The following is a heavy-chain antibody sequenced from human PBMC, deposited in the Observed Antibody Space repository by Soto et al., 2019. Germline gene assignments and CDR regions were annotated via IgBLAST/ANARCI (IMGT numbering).Heavy chain of an antibody. CDR3: AVEYYYGSWSYDRWFDP. Sequence: PSETLSLTCAVYGGSFSGYYWSWIRQPPGKGLEWIGEINHSGSTNYNPSLKSRVTISVDTSKNQFSLKLSSVTAADTAVYYCAVEYYYGSWSYDRWFDPCGHGTLGTVS. J-gene: IGHJ5*02. CDR2: INHSGST. V-gene: IGHV4-34*01. D-gene: IGHD3-10*01. CDR1: GGSFSGYY.